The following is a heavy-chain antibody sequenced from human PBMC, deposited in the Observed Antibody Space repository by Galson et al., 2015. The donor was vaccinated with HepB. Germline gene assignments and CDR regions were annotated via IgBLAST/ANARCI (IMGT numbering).Heavy chain of an antibody. J-gene: IGHJ6*02. CDR3: ASHRTYSGYDYSYHYHYAMDV. CDR2: IIPIFGTP. CDR1: GGTFSSNA. V-gene: IGHV1-69*06. D-gene: IGHD5-12*01. Sequence: SVKVSCKASGGTFSSNAISWVRQAPGQGLEWMGGIIPIFGTPKYAQKFQGRVTITADKSTNTAYMKLSSLRSEDTAVYYCASHRTYSGYDYSYHYHYAMDVWGQGSTVTVSS.